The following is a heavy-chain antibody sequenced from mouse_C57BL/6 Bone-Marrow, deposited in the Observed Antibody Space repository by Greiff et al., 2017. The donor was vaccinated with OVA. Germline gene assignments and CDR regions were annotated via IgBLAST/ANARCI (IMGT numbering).Heavy chain of an antibody. Sequence: EVQVVESGGGLVQPKGSLKLSCAASGFSFNTYAMNWVRQAPGKGLEWVARIRSKSNNYATYYADSVKDRFTISRDDSESMLYLQMNNLKTEDTAMDYWVRKVYYSNYGARDYWGQGTSVTVAS. CDR1: GFSFNTYA. V-gene: IGHV10-1*01. D-gene: IGHD2-5*01. CDR3: VRKVYYSNYGARDY. CDR2: IRSKSNNYAT. J-gene: IGHJ4*01.